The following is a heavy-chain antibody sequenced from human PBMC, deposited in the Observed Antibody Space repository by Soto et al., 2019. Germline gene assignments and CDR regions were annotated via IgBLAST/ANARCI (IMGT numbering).Heavy chain of an antibody. CDR2: ISWNVGSI. J-gene: IGHJ4*02. CDR1: GFTFDDYP. D-gene: IGHD3-3*01. CDR3: AKGVAGWYYFDY. Sequence: EVQLVESGGGLLKPARSLRLSCAASGFTFDDYPMHWVRQAPGRGLGGVSGISWNVGSIAYADSVKGRFTISRDNAKNSLYLQMNSLRAEDTALYYCAKGVAGWYYFDYWGQGTLVTVSS. V-gene: IGHV3-9*01.